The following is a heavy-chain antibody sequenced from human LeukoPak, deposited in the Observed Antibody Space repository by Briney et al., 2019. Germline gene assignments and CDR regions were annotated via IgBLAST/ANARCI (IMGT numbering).Heavy chain of an antibody. Sequence: SETLSLTCTVSGGSISSYYWSWIRQPPGKGLEWIGYIYYSGCTNYNPSLKSRVTISVDTSKNQFSLKLSSVTAADTAVYYCARDRGGSSGAFDIWGQGTMVTVSS. CDR3: ARDRGGSSGAFDI. CDR1: GGSISSYY. V-gene: IGHV4-59*01. CDR2: IYYSGCT. D-gene: IGHD2-15*01. J-gene: IGHJ3*02.